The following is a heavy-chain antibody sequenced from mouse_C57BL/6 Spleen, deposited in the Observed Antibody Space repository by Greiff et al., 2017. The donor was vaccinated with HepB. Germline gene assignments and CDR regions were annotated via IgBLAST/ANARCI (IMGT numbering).Heavy chain of an antibody. CDR3: ARWIYYDYDGYYFDY. V-gene: IGHV5-17*01. J-gene: IGHJ2*01. CDR1: GFTFSDYG. D-gene: IGHD2-4*01. CDR2: ISSGSSTI. Sequence: EVKLMESGGGLVKPGGSLKLSCAASGFTFSDYGMHWVRQAPEKGLEWVAYISSGSSTIYYADTVKGRFTISRDNAKYTLFLQMTILRSEDTAMYYCARWIYYDYDGYYFDYWGQGTTLTVSS.